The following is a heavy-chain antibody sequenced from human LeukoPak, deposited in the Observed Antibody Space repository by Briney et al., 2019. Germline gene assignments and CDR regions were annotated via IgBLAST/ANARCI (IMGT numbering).Heavy chain of an antibody. J-gene: IGHJ6*02. D-gene: IGHD5-18*01. V-gene: IGHV3-30*04. CDR2: ISHDGRNE. Sequence: GGSLRLSCAASGFTFTSYAMHWVRQAPGKGLEWVAIISHDGRNEYFADSVRGRVTVSRDRSKNTLYLQMNSLRDEDTAVYYCARDPGYRYGRDDYYYGMDVWGQGTTVTVSS. CDR3: ARDPGYRYGRDDYYYGMDV. CDR1: GFTFTSYA.